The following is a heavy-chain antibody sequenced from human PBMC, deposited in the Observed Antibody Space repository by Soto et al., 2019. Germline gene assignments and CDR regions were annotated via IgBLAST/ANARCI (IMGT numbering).Heavy chain of an antibody. CDR2: IYYSGST. D-gene: IGHD2-2*01. Sequence: SDTLSLTCTVSGGSISSYYWSWIRQPPGKGLEWIGYIYYSGSTNYNPSLKSRVTISVDTSKNQFSLKLSSVTAADTAVYYCARRIVGGPAANAYLFDPWGQGTLVTVSS. V-gene: IGHV4-59*01. CDR3: ARRIVGGPAANAYLFDP. J-gene: IGHJ5*02. CDR1: GGSISSYY.